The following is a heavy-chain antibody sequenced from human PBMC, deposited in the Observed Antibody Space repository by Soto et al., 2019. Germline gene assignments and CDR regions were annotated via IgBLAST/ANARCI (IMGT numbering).Heavy chain of an antibody. V-gene: IGHV3-53*02. CDR2: IYSGGST. CDR1: GFTVSSNY. J-gene: IGHJ6*02. D-gene: IGHD6-19*01. CDR3: ARGLEQWRVEDYYYYYGMDV. Sequence: EVQLVETGGGLIQPGGSLRLSCAASGFTVSSNYMSWVRQAPGKGLEWVSVIYSGGSTYYADSVKGRFTISRDNSKNTLYLQMNSLRAEDTAVYYCARGLEQWRVEDYYYYYGMDVWGQGTTVTVSS.